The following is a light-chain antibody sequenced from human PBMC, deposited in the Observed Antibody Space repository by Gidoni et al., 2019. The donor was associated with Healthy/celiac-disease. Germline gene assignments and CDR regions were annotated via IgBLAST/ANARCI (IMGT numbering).Light chain of an antibody. CDR1: QSVSSSY. J-gene: IGKJ1*01. V-gene: IGKV3-20*01. Sequence: EIVLTQSPGTLSLSPGERDTLSCRASQSVSSSYLAWYQQKPGQAPRLLIYGASSRATGIPDRFSVSGSGTDFTLTISRLEPEDFAVYYCQQYGSSLTWTFGQGTKVEIK. CDR2: GAS. CDR3: QQYGSSLTWT.